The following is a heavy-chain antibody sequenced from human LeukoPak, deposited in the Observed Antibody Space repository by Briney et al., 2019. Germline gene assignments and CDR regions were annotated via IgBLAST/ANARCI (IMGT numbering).Heavy chain of an antibody. CDR1: GYSISSGSY. V-gene: IGHV4-38-2*02. CDR3: ARESTSGLPAVGFDF. D-gene: IGHD3-10*01. CDR2: GYHTGST. Sequence: PSETLSLTRAVSGYSISSGSYWGWIRQPPGKGLEWIGSGYHTGSTFYNPSLKSRVSISVDTSKNQFSLKLSSVTAADTAVYYCARESTSGLPAVGFDFWGQGTLVTVSS. J-gene: IGHJ4*02.